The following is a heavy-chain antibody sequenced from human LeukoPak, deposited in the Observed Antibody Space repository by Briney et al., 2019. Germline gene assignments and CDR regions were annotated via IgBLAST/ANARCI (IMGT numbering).Heavy chain of an antibody. J-gene: IGHJ5*02. V-gene: IGHV4-4*07. CDR3: ARDLDSINWYGIPPGWFDP. CDR1: GGSISSYY. Sequence: SETLSLTCTVSGGSISSYYWSWIRQPAGKGLEWIGRIYTSGSTNYNPSLKSRVTMSLDTSKNQFSLKLSSVTAADTAVYYCARDLDSINWYGIPPGWFDPWGQGTLVTVPS. CDR2: IYTSGST. D-gene: IGHD6-13*01.